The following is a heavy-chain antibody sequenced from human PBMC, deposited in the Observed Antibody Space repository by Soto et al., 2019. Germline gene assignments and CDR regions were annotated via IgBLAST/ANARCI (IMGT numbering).Heavy chain of an antibody. CDR2: INHSGST. D-gene: IGHD3-10*01. CDR3: ARGRAGGLRMVRGVNFDY. V-gene: IGHV4-34*01. Sequence: PSETLSLTCNVSGGSVSGYHWSWIRQPPGKGLEWIGEINHSGSTNYNPSLKSRVTVSVDTSKNQFSLKLSSVTAADTAVYYCARGRAGGLRMVRGVNFDYWGQGTLVTVSS. CDR1: GGSVSGYH. J-gene: IGHJ4*02.